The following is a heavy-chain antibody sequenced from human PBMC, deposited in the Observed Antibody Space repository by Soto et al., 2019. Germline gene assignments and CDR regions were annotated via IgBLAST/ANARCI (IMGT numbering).Heavy chain of an antibody. CDR1: GFTFSSYA. J-gene: IGHJ4*02. CDR2: ISHDGINK. Sequence: QVLLVDSGGGVVQPGRSLRLSCAASGFTFSSYAMNWVRQAPGKGLEWVALISHDGINKYYADSVRGRFTISRDSSTNPLYLQMNSLRAADTAVYYCGRCTSTSCHLGSDYWGQGTLVTVSS. V-gene: IGHV3-30-3*01. D-gene: IGHD2-2*01. CDR3: GRCTSTSCHLGSDY.